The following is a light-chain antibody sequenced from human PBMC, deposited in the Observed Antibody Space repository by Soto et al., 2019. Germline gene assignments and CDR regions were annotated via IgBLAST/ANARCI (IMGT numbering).Light chain of an antibody. CDR3: QHYNSYSEA. CDR1: QTISSW. V-gene: IGKV1-5*03. CDR2: KAS. Sequence: DIQMAQSPSTLSGSVGDRVTITCRASQTISSWLAWYQQKPGKAPKLLIYKASTLKSGVPSRFSGSGSGTEVPLTISSLQPDDFATYYCQHYNSYSEAFGKGTQV. J-gene: IGKJ1*01.